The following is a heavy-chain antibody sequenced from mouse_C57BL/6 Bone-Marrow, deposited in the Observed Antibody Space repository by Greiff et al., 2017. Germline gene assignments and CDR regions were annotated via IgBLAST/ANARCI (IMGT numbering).Heavy chain of an antibody. J-gene: IGHJ1*03. CDR1: GFTFSDYG. D-gene: IGHD1-1*01. V-gene: IGHV5-15*04. CDR2: ISNLAYSI. Sequence: DVHLVESGGGLVQPGGSLKLSCAASGFTFSDYGMAWVRQAPRKGPEWVAFISNLAYSIYYAATVTGRFTISRENAKNTLYLEMSSLRSEDTAMYYCARGLRYYFDVWGTGTTVTVSS. CDR3: ARGLRYYFDV.